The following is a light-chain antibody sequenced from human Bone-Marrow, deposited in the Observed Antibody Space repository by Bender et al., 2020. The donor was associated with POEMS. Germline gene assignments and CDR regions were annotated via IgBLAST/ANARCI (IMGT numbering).Light chain of an antibody. J-gene: IGLJ1*01. CDR1: NLGNKY. V-gene: IGLV3-1*01. CDR3: QAWDGSTGV. Sequence: SYELTQPPSVSVSPGQTARITCTGDNLGNKYTFWYQHKAGQSPLLVIYQDTERPSGIPERFSGSSSGNTATLTISGTRTMDEADYYCQAWDGSTGVFGTGTAVVVL. CDR2: QDT.